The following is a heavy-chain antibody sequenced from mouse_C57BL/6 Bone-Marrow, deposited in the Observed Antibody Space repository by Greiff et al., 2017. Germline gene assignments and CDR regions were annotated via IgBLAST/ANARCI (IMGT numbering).Heavy chain of an antibody. CDR1: GYTFTNYW. D-gene: IGHD2-4*01. CDR2: MHPNGGSP. J-gene: IGHJ4*01. CDR3: ARSYDYDDYTMDY. V-gene: IGHV1-64*01. Sequence: QVQLQQPGAELVKPGASVKLSCKASGYTFTNYWMHWVKQRPGQGLEWIGMMHPNGGSPAYNEKFKSEATLSVYKSSRTAYMELSSLTSEDSAVYYCARSYDYDDYTMDYGGQGTSVTVSS.